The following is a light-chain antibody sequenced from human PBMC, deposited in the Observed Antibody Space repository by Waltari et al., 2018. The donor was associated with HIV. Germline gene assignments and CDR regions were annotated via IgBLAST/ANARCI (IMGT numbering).Light chain of an antibody. Sequence: IVLTTYPDTLYLSARQSATLSCRASQSLSSKFLAWYQQRPGQAPRLLISGTSDRATGIPDRFSGSGSGTDFTLTISRLEPEDSAVYHCQQYDKSLTFGQGTKLEI. J-gene: IGKJ2*01. V-gene: IGKV3-20*01. CDR2: GTS. CDR1: QSLSSKF. CDR3: QQYDKSLT.